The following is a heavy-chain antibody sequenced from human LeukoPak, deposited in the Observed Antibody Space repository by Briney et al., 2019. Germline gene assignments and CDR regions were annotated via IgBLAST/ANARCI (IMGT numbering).Heavy chain of an antibody. CDR2: ISGSGGST. D-gene: IGHD6-19*01. Sequence: GGTLRLSCAASGFTFSSYGMSWVRQAPGKGLEWVSAISGSGGSTYYADSVKGRFTISRDNSKNTLYLQMNSLRAEDTAVYYCAKDLYSSGWFPRNCPGPSTGWGQGTLVTVSS. CDR3: AKDLYSSGWFPRNCPGPSTG. V-gene: IGHV3-23*01. CDR1: GFTFSSYG. J-gene: IGHJ4*02.